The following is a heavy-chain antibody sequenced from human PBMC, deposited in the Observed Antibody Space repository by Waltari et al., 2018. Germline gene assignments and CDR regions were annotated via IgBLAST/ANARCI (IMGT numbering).Heavy chain of an antibody. J-gene: IGHJ6*03. CDR3: AKGKVGVVGDYYYYYMDV. D-gene: IGHD1-26*01. CDR2: ISFDGSPK. V-gene: IGHV3-30*01. CDR1: GFAFGSYA. Sequence: QVQVVVSGGGVVQPGTSLRLSCAASGFAFGSYAVLWLRQSPGKGLEWMAVISFDGSPKFYADSVNGRFTISRDNSRNTLYLQMNSLRADDTAVYYCAKGKVGVVGDYYYYYMDVWGKGTTVTVSS.